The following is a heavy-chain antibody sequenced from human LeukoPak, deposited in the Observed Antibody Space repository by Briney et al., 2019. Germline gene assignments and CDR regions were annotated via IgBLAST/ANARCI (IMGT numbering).Heavy chain of an antibody. CDR1: GGSISSYY. J-gene: IGHJ4*02. Sequence: PSETLSLTCTVSGGSISSYYWSWIRQPPGKGLEWIGYIYYSGSTNYNPSLKSRVTISVDTSKNQFSLKLCSVTAADTAVYYCARGVEYSSSSGLGYWGQGTLVTVSS. V-gene: IGHV4-59*01. CDR2: IYYSGST. CDR3: ARGVEYSSSSGLGY. D-gene: IGHD6-6*01.